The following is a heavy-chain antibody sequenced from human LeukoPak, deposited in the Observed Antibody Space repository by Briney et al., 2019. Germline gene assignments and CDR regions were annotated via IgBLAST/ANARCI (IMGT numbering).Heavy chain of an antibody. CDR3: ARGGSSSSGYYFDY. V-gene: IGHV3-23*01. J-gene: IGHJ4*02. CDR2: IRADAVTT. Sequence: GGSLRLSCATSGFIFSHHGMNWVRQAPGKGLEWVSGIRADAVTTYYADSVKGRFIISRDNSKNTVYLQMNSLRAEDTAVYYCARGGSSSSGYYFDYWGQGTLVTVSS. CDR1: GFIFSHHG. D-gene: IGHD6-6*01.